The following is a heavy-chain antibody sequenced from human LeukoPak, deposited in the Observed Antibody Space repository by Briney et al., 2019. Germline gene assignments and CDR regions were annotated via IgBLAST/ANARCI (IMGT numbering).Heavy chain of an antibody. D-gene: IGHD3-10*01. J-gene: IGHJ4*02. V-gene: IGHV3-21*01. CDR1: GFTFSSYN. CDR2: ISSSSNYI. CDR3: AHMADGSGNYDFDY. Sequence: GGSLRLSCAASGFTFSSYNMNWVRQAPGKGLEWVSSISSSSNYIYYAASVKGRFTISRDNAKNSLYLQMNSLRAEDTAVYYCAHMADGSGNYDFDYWGQGTLVTVSS.